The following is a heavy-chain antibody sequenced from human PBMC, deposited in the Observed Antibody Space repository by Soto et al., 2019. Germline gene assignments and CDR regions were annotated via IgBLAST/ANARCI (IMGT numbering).Heavy chain of an antibody. CDR2: IIPIFGTA. D-gene: IGHD2-21*02. Sequence: QVQLEQSWAEVKKPGSSVKVSCKASGGTFSSYAISWVRQAPGQGLEWMGGIIPIFGTANYAQKFQGRVTITADESTSTAYMELSSLRSEDTAVYYCASFRSGVTATPGPEYFQHWGQGTLVTVSS. CDR1: GGTFSSYA. J-gene: IGHJ1*01. V-gene: IGHV1-69*01. CDR3: ASFRSGVTATPGPEYFQH.